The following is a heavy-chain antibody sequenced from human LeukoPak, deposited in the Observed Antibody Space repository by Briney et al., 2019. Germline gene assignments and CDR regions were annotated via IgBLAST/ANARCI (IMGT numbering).Heavy chain of an antibody. CDR2: ISSSSSYI. CDR3: ARGGSGGYSYGLFDY. D-gene: IGHD5-18*01. CDR1: GFTFSSYS. V-gene: IGHV3-21*01. Sequence: PGGSLRLSCAASGFTFSSYSMNWVRQAPGKGLEWVSSISSSSSYIYYADSVKGRFTISRDNAKNSLYLQMNSLRAEDTAVYYCARGGSGGYSYGLFDYWGQGTLVTVSS. J-gene: IGHJ4*02.